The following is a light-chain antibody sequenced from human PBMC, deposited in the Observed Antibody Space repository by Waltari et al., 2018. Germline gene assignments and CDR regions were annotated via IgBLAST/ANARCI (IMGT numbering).Light chain of an antibody. V-gene: IGKV1-39*01. CDR3: QQSYSTPWT. CDR1: QSISSY. CDR2: VES. Sequence: DIQMTQSPSSLSASVGDRVTITCRASQSISSYLNWYQQKPGKAPKRMIYVESSLESGVPSRFSGSGSGTDYTRTISSLQPEDFATYYCQQSYSTPWTFGQGTKVEIK. J-gene: IGKJ1*01.